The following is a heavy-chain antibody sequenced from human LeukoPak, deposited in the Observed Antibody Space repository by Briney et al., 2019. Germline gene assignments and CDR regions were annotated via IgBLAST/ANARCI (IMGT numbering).Heavy chain of an antibody. Sequence: SETLSLTCTVSGGSISTYYWNWIRQPPGKGLEWIGFIYYSGSTSYNPSLKSRVTISVDTSTNQFSLKLSSVTAADTAVYYCARVPYYHDSSGYYYAYFDYWGQGTLVTVPT. J-gene: IGHJ4*02. CDR2: IYYSGST. D-gene: IGHD3-22*01. V-gene: IGHV4-59*01. CDR3: ARVPYYHDSSGYYYAYFDY. CDR1: GGSISTYY.